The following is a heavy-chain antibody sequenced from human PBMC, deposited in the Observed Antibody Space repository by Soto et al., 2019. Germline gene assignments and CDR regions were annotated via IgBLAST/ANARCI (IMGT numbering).Heavy chain of an antibody. CDR2: ISQDGSER. CDR1: GFTFNNYW. V-gene: IGHV3-7*04. J-gene: IGHJ4*02. CDR3: ARVSSFAVRGY. Sequence: EVQLVESGGGLVQPGGSLRLSCAASGFTFNNYWMTWVSQTPGRGLEGVAKISQDGSERHYVDSVKGRFTISRDNAKNSLFLQMNNLRAEDTAIYYCARVSSFAVRGYWGQGTLVTVSS. D-gene: IGHD3-3*01.